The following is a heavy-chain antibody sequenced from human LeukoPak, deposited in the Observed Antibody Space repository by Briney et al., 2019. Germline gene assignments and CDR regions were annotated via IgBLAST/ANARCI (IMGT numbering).Heavy chain of an antibody. CDR3: ARATSLTNGHNPNDAFDI. CDR2: INHSGST. J-gene: IGHJ3*02. CDR1: GGSFSGYY. D-gene: IGHD5-24*01. Sequence: SETLSLTCAVYGGSFSGYYWSWIRQPPGKGLEWIGEINHSGSTSYNPSLKSRVTISVDTSKNQFSLKLSSVTAADTAVYYCARATSLTNGHNPNDAFDIWGQGTMVTVSS. V-gene: IGHV4-34*01.